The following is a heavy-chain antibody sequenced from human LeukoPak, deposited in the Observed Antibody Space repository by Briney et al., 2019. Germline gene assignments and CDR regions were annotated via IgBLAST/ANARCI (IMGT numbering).Heavy chain of an antibody. J-gene: IGHJ4*02. CDR2: ISTSGSTT. CDR3: ARTARLFDF. V-gene: IGHV3-11*04. Sequence: GGSLRLSCAASGFTFSDHYMSWTRQAPGKGLEWVSYISTSGSTTSYADSVKGRFTISRDNAKNSLYLQMDSLRGEDTAVYYCARTARLFDFWGQGTLVTVSS. CDR1: GFTFSDHY. D-gene: IGHD6-6*01.